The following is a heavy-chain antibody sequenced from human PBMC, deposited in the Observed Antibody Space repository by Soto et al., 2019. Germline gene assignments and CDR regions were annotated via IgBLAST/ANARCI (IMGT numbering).Heavy chain of an antibody. CDR2: IYYPGTT. Sequence: SETLSLTCSVSGGSISSGGYYWTWIRQHPGKGLEWIGCIYYPGTTYYNPSLKTRVTISVDTSKNQFSLKLSSVTAADTAGYYCARWTVVVAAAISGPHFDTWGQGTLVTVSS. CDR1: GGSISSGGYY. V-gene: IGHV4-31*03. D-gene: IGHD2-2*01. J-gene: IGHJ4*02. CDR3: ARWTVVVAAAISGPHFDT.